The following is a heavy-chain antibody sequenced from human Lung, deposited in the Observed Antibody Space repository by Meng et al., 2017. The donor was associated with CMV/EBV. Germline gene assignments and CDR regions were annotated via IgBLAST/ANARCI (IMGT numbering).Heavy chain of an antibody. CDR2: INPSSGVT. CDR3: ARFGGAPVGSTPPDY. J-gene: IGHJ4*02. D-gene: IGHD1-26*01. CDR1: GYTFSAYQ. Sequence: ASXXVSXKPSGYTFSAYQMHWIRQAPGHGLEWMGWINPSSGVTRSAPKYQGRVTMTSDRYSTAYLELTSLTSDDTAFYYCARFGGAPVGSTPPDYWGQGTXVTVSS. V-gene: IGHV1-2*02.